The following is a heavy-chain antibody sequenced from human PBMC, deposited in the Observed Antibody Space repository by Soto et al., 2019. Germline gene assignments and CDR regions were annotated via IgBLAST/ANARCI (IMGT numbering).Heavy chain of an antibody. J-gene: IGHJ6*02. CDR3: ARDGREASGIDV. D-gene: IGHD1-26*01. Sequence: QVQLEESGPGLVKPSETLSLPCTVSGGSISSHHWRWVRQAPGKGLAWIGCIYYRGNTFYSPSLKSRGTISVDTSNNQFSLKLDSVTPADTAVYYCARDGREASGIDVWGQGTAVTVSS. CDR2: IYYRGNT. V-gene: IGHV4-59*11. CDR1: GGSISSHH.